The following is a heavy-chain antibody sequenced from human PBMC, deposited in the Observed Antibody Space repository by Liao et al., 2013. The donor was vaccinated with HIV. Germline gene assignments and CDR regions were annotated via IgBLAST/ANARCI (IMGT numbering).Heavy chain of an antibody. CDR1: GGSISGKTYH. CDR3: ARVGMTTITGYYYYIDV. D-gene: IGHD5-24*01. CDR2: IYYSGST. J-gene: IGHJ6*03. Sequence: QLQLQESGPGLVEPSETLSLACTVSGGSISGKTYHWGWIRQPPGKGLEWIGSIYYSGSTYYNPSLRSRVTISVDTSKNHFSLRLSSVTAADTAVYYCARVGMTTITGYYYYIDVWGEREPRSPSP. V-gene: IGHV4-39*02.